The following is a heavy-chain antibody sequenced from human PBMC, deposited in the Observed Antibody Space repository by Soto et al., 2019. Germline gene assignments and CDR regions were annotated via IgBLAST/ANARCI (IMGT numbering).Heavy chain of an antibody. J-gene: IGHJ3*02. V-gene: IGHV4-31*03. Sequence: QVQLQESGPGLVKPSQTLSLTCTVSGGSISSGGYYWSWIRQHPGKGLEWIGYIYYSGGTYYNPSLKSRVTISVDASKNQFSLKLSSVTAADTAVYYCARFRGRWLQPVEGGAFDIWGQGTMVTVSS. D-gene: IGHD3-10*01. CDR2: IYYSGGT. CDR1: GGSISSGGYY. CDR3: ARFRGRWLQPVEGGAFDI.